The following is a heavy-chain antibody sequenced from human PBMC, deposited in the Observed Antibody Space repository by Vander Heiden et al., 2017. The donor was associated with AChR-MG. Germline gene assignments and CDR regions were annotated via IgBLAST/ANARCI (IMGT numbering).Heavy chain of an antibody. CDR2: IKSKIAGGTT. Sequence: EVQLVESGGALVKPGGSLRLSCAASGFTFSNVWMSWVRQAPGKGLDWVGRIKSKIAGGTTEYAAPVKGRFTISRDDSNNMLYLQMNSLKTEDTAVYYCTTLTYNTNSDYWGQGTLVTVSS. CDR1: GFTFSNVW. D-gene: IGHD3-10*01. V-gene: IGHV3-15*02. CDR3: TTLTYNTNSDY. J-gene: IGHJ4*02.